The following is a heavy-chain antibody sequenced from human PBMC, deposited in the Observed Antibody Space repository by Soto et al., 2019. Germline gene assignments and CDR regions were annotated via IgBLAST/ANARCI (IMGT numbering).Heavy chain of an antibody. CDR3: AKVGPRWELYHWYFDL. J-gene: IGHJ2*01. CDR1: GFTFSSYA. CDR2: IGGSGGRT. V-gene: IGHV3-23*01. Sequence: EVQLLESGGGLVQPGGSLRLSCAASGFTFSSYAMSWARQAPGKGWEGVSVIGGSGGRTYYADPGKGRFTISRDNSKNTLYLQMNSLRAEDTAVYYCAKVGPRWELYHWYFDLWGRGTLVTVSS. D-gene: IGHD1-26*01.